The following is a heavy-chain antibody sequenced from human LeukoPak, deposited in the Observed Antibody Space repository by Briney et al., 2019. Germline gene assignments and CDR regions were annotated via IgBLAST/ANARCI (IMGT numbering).Heavy chain of an antibody. CDR2: ISYRGSP. CDR1: VASISSGGYY. J-gene: IGHJ1*01. D-gene: IGHD2-2*01. Sequence: SETLSVTCTVSVASISSGGYYCSWIRQHPRNCLERIGYISYRGSPYYNPSLKSRVTISVDTARNQFSLKLSSVTAADTAVYYCARGPHCSSTSCYSEYFHHWGQGTLVTVSS. CDR3: ARGPHCSSTSCYSEYFHH. V-gene: IGHV4-31*03.